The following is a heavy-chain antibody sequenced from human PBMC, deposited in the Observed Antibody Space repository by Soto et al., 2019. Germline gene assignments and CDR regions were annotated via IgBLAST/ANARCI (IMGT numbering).Heavy chain of an antibody. CDR2: ISAYNGNT. CDR1: GYTFTSYG. J-gene: IGHJ6*02. CDR3: ARRGYCSGGSCYSRIYYYYYGMDV. Sequence: QVPLVQSGAEVKKPGASVKVSCKASGYTFTSYGISWVRQAPGQGLEWMGWISAYNGNTNYAQKLQGRVTMTTDTSTSTAYMELRSLRSDDTAVYYCARRGYCSGGSCYSRIYYYYYGMDVWGQGTTVTVSS. V-gene: IGHV1-18*04. D-gene: IGHD2-15*01.